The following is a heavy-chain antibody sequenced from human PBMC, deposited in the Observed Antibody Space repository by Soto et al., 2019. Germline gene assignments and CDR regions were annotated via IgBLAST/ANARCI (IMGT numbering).Heavy chain of an antibody. Sequence: PGGSLRLSCAASVFNLNTYWMYWVRQAPGKGLEWVANIDTDGSRKNYVDSVKGRFIISRDNSKNSLFLQMNSLRADDTAVYYCGRVPLDGNYANGVDVWGQGTTVTVSS. V-gene: IGHV3-7*03. D-gene: IGHD4-17*01. CDR1: VFNLNTYW. CDR3: GRVPLDGNYANGVDV. J-gene: IGHJ6*02. CDR2: IDTDGSRK.